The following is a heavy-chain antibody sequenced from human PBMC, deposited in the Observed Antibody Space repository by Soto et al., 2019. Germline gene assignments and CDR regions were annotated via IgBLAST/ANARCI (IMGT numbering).Heavy chain of an antibody. V-gene: IGHV1-69*01. J-gene: IGHJ3*02. Sequence: QVQLVQSGAEVKKPGSSVKVSCKASGGTFSSYAISWVRQAPGQGLEWMGGIIPIFGTANYAQKFQGRVTITADESTSTAYMELSSLRSEDTAVYYCARDVVVVTAIPPRPFDIWGQGTMVTVSS. CDR1: GGTFSSYA. CDR3: ARDVVVVTAIPPRPFDI. CDR2: IIPIFGTA. D-gene: IGHD2-21*02.